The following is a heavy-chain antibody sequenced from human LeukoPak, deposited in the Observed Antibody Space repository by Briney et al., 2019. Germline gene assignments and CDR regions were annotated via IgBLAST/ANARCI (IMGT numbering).Heavy chain of an antibody. J-gene: IGHJ4*02. V-gene: IGHV4-59*12. CDR2: IYYKGNT. CDR3: GSRRTAMFGVIKGPIDY. CDR1: GVSISSYY. Sequence: SETLSLTCTVSGVSISSYYWSWIRQFPGKGLEWIGYIYYKGNTHYNPSLKSRITMSVDMSRNQFSLKLTSVTAADTAVYYCGSRRTAMFGVIKGPIDYWGQGTLVTVSS. D-gene: IGHD3-3*01.